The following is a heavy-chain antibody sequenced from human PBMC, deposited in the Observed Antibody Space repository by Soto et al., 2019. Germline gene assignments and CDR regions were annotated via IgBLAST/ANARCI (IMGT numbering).Heavy chain of an antibody. J-gene: IGHJ4*02. CDR2: TRNKTKNYTR. V-gene: IGHV3-72*01. CDR1: GGSISSSSYY. CDR3: VRVSGSTEGYTYAH. Sequence: LSLTCTVSGGSISSSSYYWDWIRQAPGKGLEWVGRTRNKTKNYTREYAASVKGRFAVSRDDSKSSLYLQMNSPKIEDSAVYYCVRVSGSTEGYTYAHWGQGTLVTVS. D-gene: IGHD5-18*01.